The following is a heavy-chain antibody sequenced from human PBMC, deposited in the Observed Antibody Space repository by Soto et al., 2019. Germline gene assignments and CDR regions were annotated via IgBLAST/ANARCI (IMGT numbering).Heavy chain of an antibody. CDR2: IIPIFGTA. D-gene: IGHD6-13*01. CDR3: ARDLRSSSSWYESRWFDP. V-gene: IGHV1-69*01. Sequence: QVQLVQSGAEVKKPGSSVKVSCKASGGTFSSYAISWVRQAPGQGLEWMGGIIPIFGTANYAQKFQGRVTITADESTSTAYMELSSLRSEDTAVYYCARDLRSSSSWYESRWFDPWGQGSLVTVSS. CDR1: GGTFSSYA. J-gene: IGHJ5*02.